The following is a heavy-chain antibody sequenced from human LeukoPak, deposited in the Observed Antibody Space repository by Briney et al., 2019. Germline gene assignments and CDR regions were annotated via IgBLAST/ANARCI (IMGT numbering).Heavy chain of an antibody. CDR1: GGSISSYY. CDR3: AREPVAMVPQDYYFDY. J-gene: IGHJ4*02. Sequence: PSETLSLTCTFSGGSISSYYWSWIRQPAGKGLEWIGRIYTSGSTNYNPSLKSRVTISVDTSKNQFSLKLSSVTAADTAVYYCAREPVAMVPQDYYFDYWGQGTLVTVSS. V-gene: IGHV4-4*07. D-gene: IGHD5-18*01. CDR2: IYTSGST.